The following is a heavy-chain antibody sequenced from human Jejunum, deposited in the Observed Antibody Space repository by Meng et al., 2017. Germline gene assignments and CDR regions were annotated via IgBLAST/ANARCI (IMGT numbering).Heavy chain of an antibody. Sequence: GESLKISCAASGFAFSVYGMTWVRQAPGKGLEWVSTIGGCDETFYAGSVEGHFTISRDNSKNTLFLQMKSLRAEDTAVYYCAKDRESHNGVWDAFDVWGQGTMVTVSS. CDR2: IGGCDET. V-gene: IGHV3-23*01. D-gene: IGHD1-14*01. J-gene: IGHJ3*01. CDR3: AKDRESHNGVWDAFDV. CDR1: GFAFSVYG.